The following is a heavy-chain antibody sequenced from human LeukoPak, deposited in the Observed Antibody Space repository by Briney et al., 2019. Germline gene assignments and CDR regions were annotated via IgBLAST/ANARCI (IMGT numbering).Heavy chain of an antibody. Sequence: ETLSLTCTVSGGSISSYYWSWIRQPPGKGLEWVSAISGSGGSTYYADSVKGRFTISRDNSKNTLYLQMNSLRAEDTAVYYCATPVVAATLSWFDPWGQGTLVTVSS. CDR1: GGSISSYY. CDR3: ATPVVAATLSWFDP. J-gene: IGHJ5*02. CDR2: ISGSGGST. V-gene: IGHV3-23*01. D-gene: IGHD2-15*01.